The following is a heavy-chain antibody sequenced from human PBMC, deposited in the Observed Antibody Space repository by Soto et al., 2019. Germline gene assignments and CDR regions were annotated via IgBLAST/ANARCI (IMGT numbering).Heavy chain of an antibody. CDR3: ARSYDFWSGYSITSGYYYGMDV. Sequence: SVKVSCKASGGTFSSYAIRWVRQAHAQGLEWMGVITHIFSTATYAQKLQGRVKITADESSSITYMQLCSLRSEDTAVCYCARSYDFWSGYSITSGYYYGMDVWGQGTTVTVSS. J-gene: IGHJ6*02. V-gene: IGHV1-69*13. D-gene: IGHD3-3*01. CDR2: ITHIFSTA. CDR1: GGTFSSYA.